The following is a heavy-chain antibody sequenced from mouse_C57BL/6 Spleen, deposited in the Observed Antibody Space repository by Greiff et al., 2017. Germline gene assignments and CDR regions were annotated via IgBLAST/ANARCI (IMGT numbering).Heavy chain of an antibody. J-gene: IGHJ2*01. CDR3: TRSDGSSGDY. CDR2: IDPETGGT. D-gene: IGHD1-1*01. V-gene: IGHV1-15*01. CDR1: GYTFTDYE. Sequence: SGAELVRPGASVTLSGKASGYTFTDYEMHWVKQTPVHGLEWIGAIDPETGGTAYNQKFKGKAILTADKSSSTAYRELRSLTSEDSAVYYWTRSDGSSGDYWGQGTTLTVSS.